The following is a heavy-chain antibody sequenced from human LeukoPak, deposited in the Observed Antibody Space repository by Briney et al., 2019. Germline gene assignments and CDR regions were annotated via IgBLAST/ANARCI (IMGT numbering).Heavy chain of an antibody. CDR3: ARGSGSSWYFYFDY. CDR2: ISSGSTYI. J-gene: IGHJ4*02. CDR1: GFTFSSYS. V-gene: IGHV3-21*04. Sequence: GGSLRLSCAASGFTFSSYSMIWVRQAPGKGLEWVSCISSGSTYIYYADSMKGRFTISRDNAKNSVYLQMNSLRAEDTALYYCARGSGSSWYFYFDYWGQGTLVTVSS. D-gene: IGHD6-13*01.